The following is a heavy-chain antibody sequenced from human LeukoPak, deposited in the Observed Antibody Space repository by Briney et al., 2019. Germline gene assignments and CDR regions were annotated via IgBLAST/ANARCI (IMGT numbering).Heavy chain of an antibody. V-gene: IGHV3-21*01. CDR1: GFTFSSYS. CDR2: ISSSSSYI. D-gene: IGHD3-22*01. J-gene: IGHJ3*02. CDR3: ARARTYYYDSSGYYPNSRLDAFDI. Sequence: GGSLSLSCAASGFTFSSYSMNWVRQAPGKGLEWVSSISSSSSYIYYADSVKGRFTISRDNAKNSLYLQMNSLRAEDTAVYYCARARTYYYDSSGYYPNSRLDAFDIWGQGTMVTVSS.